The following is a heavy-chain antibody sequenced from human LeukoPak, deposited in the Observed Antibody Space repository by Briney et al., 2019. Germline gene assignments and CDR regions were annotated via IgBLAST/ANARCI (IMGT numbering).Heavy chain of an antibody. D-gene: IGHD6-13*01. CDR2: IGTSGSYI. CDR1: GFTFSSYS. V-gene: IGHV3-21*04. CDR3: AKSGSTSWYLDY. J-gene: IGHJ4*02. Sequence: GGSLRLSCAASGFTFSSYSMNWVRQAPGKGLEWVSAIGTSGSYIHYADSVKGRFTISRDNSKNTLFLQMSSLRAEDAAVYYCAKSGSTSWYLDYWGQGTLVTVSS.